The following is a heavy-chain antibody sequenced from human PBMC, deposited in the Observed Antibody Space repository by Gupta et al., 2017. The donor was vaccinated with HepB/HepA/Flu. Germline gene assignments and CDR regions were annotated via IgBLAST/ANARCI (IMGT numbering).Heavy chain of an antibody. J-gene: IGHJ4*02. CDR3: ARGGEVVVAPTAN. V-gene: IGHV3-21*01. D-gene: IGHD2-15*01. CDR2: ISGDLSYI. CDR1: GFTFSRSN. Sequence: EVQLVESGGGLVKPGGSLRLPCAASGFTFSRSNMNWVRQAPGKGLEWVSSISGDLSYIYYADSVKGRFTISRDNAKNSLYLQMNSLRAEDTAVYFCARGGEVVVAPTANWGQGTLVTVSS.